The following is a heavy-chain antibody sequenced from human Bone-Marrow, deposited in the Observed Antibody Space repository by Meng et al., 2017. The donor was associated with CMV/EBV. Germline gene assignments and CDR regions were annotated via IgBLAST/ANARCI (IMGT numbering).Heavy chain of an antibody. CDR1: GFTFSNYA. CDR3: ARGGVDFWSGYYHPTYYFDY. Sequence: GESLKISCAASGFTFSNYAMAWVRQAPGRGLEWISAITDAGDSTFHADSVKGRFTISRDNSKKTLCLQMNSLRAEDTAVYYCARGGVDFWSGYYHPTYYFDYWGQGTLVTVSS. CDR2: ITDAGDST. D-gene: IGHD3-3*01. J-gene: IGHJ4*02. V-gene: IGHV3-23*01.